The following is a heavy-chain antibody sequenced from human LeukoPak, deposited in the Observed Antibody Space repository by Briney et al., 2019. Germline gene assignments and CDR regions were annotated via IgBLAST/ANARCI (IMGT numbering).Heavy chain of an antibody. CDR1: GGSISSYY. Sequence: TSETLSLTCTVSGGSISSYYWSWIRQPPGKGLEWIGYIYYSGSTNYNPSLKSRVTISVDTSKNQFSLKLSSVTAADTAVYYCARCDRDAFDIWGQGTMVTVSS. CDR2: IYYSGST. J-gene: IGHJ3*02. D-gene: IGHD3-22*01. CDR3: ARCDRDAFDI. V-gene: IGHV4-59*01.